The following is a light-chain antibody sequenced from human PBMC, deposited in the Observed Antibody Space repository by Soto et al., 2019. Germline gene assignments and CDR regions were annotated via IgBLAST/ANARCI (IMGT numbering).Light chain of an antibody. Sequence: DIQMTQSPSILSASVGDRVTITCRASQSIRSWLAWYQQKPGKAPKLLIYDASSLESGVPSRFSGSGSGTEFTLTISSLQPDDFATYYCQQYNSYSMYTFGQGTRLEI. CDR3: QQYNSYSMYT. CDR1: QSIRSW. V-gene: IGKV1-5*01. CDR2: DAS. J-gene: IGKJ5*01.